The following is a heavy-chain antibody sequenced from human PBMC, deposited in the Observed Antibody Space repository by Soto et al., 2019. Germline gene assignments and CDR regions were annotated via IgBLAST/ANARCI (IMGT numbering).Heavy chain of an antibody. CDR2: VYYSGST. V-gene: IGHV4-61*01. D-gene: IGHD6-13*01. CDR1: GGSVSRGSYY. CDR3: ARDVGSSWYDY. J-gene: IGHJ4*02. Sequence: PSDTLSVTCTVSGGSVSRGSYYWTLIRQPPGEGLEWIGFVYYSGSTDDNPSLKSRVTLSVDTSKNQFSLKLSSVTAADTAVYYCARDVGSSWYDYWGQGTLVTVSS.